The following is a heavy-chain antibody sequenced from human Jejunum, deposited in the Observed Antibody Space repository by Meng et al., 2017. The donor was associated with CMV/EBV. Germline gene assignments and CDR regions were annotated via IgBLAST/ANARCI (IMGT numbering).Heavy chain of an antibody. CDR3: ALFTRSWFDP. D-gene: IGHD2-2*01. V-gene: IGHV2-5*02. J-gene: IGHJ5*02. Sequence: QFTFQPSGPTPVKPTQTLTLTCTFPGSSLSTSEVGVGWSRQPPGKDLEWLAVIYWDDDKRYSPSLKSRLTITKDTSKNQVVLTLTNMDPVDTATYYCALFTRSWFDPWGQGTLVTVSS. CDR1: GSSLSTSEVG. CDR2: IYWDDDK.